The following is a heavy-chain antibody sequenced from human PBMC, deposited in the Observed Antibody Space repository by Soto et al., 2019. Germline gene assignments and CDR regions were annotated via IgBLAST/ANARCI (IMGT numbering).Heavy chain of an antibody. CDR3: ARHTRNQFDP. CDR2: FYASGIA. V-gene: IGHV4-4*07. CDR1: GASIRSYY. Sequence: SETLSLTCTVSGASIRSYYWSWIRQPAGKGLEWIGRFYASGIANDNTNYDYNPSLKSRVTMSVDTSKSQFPLKLSSVTAADTAVYYCARHTRNQFDPWGQGTLVTVSS. J-gene: IGHJ5*02.